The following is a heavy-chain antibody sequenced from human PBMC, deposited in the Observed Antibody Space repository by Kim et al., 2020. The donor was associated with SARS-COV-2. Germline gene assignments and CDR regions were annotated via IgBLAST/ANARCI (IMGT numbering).Heavy chain of an antibody. V-gene: IGHV3-33*06. D-gene: IGHD3-22*01. CDR2: IWYDGSNK. Sequence: GGSLRLSCAASGFTFSSYAMHWVRQAPGKGLEWVAVIWYDGSNKYYADSVKGRFTISRDNSKNTLYLQMNSLRAEDTAVYYCAKEGPYDSSGSFDYWGQGTLVTVSS. J-gene: IGHJ4*02. CDR3: AKEGPYDSSGSFDY. CDR1: GFTFSSYA.